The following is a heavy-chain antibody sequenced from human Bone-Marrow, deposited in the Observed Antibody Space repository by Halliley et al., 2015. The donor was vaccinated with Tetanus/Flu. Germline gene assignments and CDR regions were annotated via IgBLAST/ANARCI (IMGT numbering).Heavy chain of an antibody. Sequence: VSSINSGGDYLHYSDSVKGRFTISRDDARNSLFLQMNSLRVEDTAVYYCTRVRTGWTSNKNDYWGQGTLVTVSS. J-gene: IGHJ4*02. CDR3: TRVRTGWTSNKNDY. D-gene: IGHD6-19*01. V-gene: IGHV3-21*01. CDR2: INSGGDYL.